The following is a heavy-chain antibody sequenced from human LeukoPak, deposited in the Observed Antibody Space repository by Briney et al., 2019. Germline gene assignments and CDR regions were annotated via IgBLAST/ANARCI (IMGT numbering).Heavy chain of an antibody. J-gene: IGHJ5*02. Sequence: ASVKVSCKASGYTFTSYAMNWVRQAPGQGLEWMGWINTSTGNPTYAQGFTGRFVFSLDTSVSTAYLQINSLKAEDTAVYYCARDARLRYFDGLLSDPGTWFDPWGQGTLVTVSS. CDR3: ARDARLRYFDGLLSDPGTWFDP. CDR1: GYTFTSYA. V-gene: IGHV7-4-1*02. D-gene: IGHD3-9*01. CDR2: INTSTGNP.